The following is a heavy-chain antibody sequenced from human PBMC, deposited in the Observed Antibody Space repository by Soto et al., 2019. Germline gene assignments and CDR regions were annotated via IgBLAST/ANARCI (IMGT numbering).Heavy chain of an antibody. D-gene: IGHD3-10*01. Sequence: VQLLESGGGLVQPGGSLRLSCAASGFTFSSYAMNWVRQAPGKGLEWVSGMSGSGGTTYYADSVKGRFTISRDNSKNTLYLQMNSLRAEDTAVYYCAKGLWFGESPLDYWGQGTLVTVSS. J-gene: IGHJ4*02. CDR1: GFTFSSYA. CDR2: MSGSGGTT. CDR3: AKGLWFGESPLDY. V-gene: IGHV3-23*01.